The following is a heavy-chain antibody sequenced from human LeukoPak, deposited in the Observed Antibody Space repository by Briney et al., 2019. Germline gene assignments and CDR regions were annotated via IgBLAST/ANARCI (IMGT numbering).Heavy chain of an antibody. Sequence: GGSLRLSCAASGFRFSSFWMSWVRQAPGKGLDWVANINQNGGVKHYVDSVKGRFIISRDNAKNSLYLQMTSLRADDTAVYYCAASQVTTYLGSVDYWGQGTLVTVSS. V-gene: IGHV3-7*01. CDR3: AASQVTTYLGSVDY. CDR2: INQNGGVK. CDR1: GFRFSSFW. J-gene: IGHJ4*02. D-gene: IGHD4-4*01.